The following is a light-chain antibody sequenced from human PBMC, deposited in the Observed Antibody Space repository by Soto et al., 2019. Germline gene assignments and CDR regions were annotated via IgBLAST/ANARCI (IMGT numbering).Light chain of an antibody. Sequence: EIVLTQSPATLSLSPGEGATLSCRASQSIHNYLAWYQQKPGQVPRLLIYDVSNRATGIPARFSGSGSGTVFTLTICSLVPDDFAVYYCQRRSNWPLTFGVGTKV. J-gene: IGKJ4*02. CDR1: QSIHNY. CDR3: QRRSNWPLT. V-gene: IGKV3-11*01. CDR2: DVS.